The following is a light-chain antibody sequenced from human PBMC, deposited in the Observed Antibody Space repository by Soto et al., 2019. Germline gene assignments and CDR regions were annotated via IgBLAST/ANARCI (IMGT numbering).Light chain of an antibody. J-gene: IGKJ2*01. CDR2: DAS. CDR3: QQRSNWPRT. V-gene: IGKV3-11*01. CDR1: QSVSGY. Sequence: EIVLTQSPATLSLSPGERATLSCRASQSVSGYLAWYQQKPGQAPSLLIYDASNRATGIPARFSGSGSGTDSTLTISSLEPEDFAVYYCQQRSNWPRTFGQGTKLEIK.